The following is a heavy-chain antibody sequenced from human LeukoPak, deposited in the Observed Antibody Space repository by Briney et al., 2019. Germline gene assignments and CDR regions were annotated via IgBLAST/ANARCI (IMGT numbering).Heavy chain of an antibody. CDR3: ARERPPGDSSSWFLEGYFDI. CDR1: GGTFSSYA. Sequence: ASVKVSCKASGGTFSSYAITWVGQAPGQGLEWMGRIIPIFGTANYAQKFQGRVTITTDESTSTAYMELSTLRSDDTAVYYCARERPPGDSSSWFLEGYFDIWGQGTLVTVSS. J-gene: IGHJ4*02. D-gene: IGHD6-13*01. V-gene: IGHV1-69*05. CDR2: IIPIFGTA.